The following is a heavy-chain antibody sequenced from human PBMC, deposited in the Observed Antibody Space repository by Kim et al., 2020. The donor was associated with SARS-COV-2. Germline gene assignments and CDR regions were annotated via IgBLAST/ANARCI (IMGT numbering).Heavy chain of an antibody. D-gene: IGHD3-16*01. Sequence: GGSLRLSCAASGFIFSKNAMSWVRQAPGKGLEWVSMISGSGGSIYYADSVKDRFTISRDNSKNTMYLQMSSLRAEDTAIYYCATGTDYQYWGQGILVTVSS. CDR2: ISGSGGSI. V-gene: IGHV3-23*01. CDR3: ATGTDYQY. CDR1: GFIFSKNA. J-gene: IGHJ1*01.